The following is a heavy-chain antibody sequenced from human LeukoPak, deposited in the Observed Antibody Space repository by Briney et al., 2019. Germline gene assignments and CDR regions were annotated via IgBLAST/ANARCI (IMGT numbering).Heavy chain of an antibody. D-gene: IGHD6-13*01. J-gene: IGHJ3*02. CDR3: ARDPGNSGAFDI. Sequence: PGGSLRFSCAASGFTFSSYGMHWVRQAPGKGLEWVAVISYDGSNKYYADSVKGRFTISRDNAKNSLYLQMNSLRAEDTAVYYCARDPGNSGAFDIWGQGTMVTVSS. V-gene: IGHV3-30*03. CDR1: GFTFSSYG. CDR2: ISYDGSNK.